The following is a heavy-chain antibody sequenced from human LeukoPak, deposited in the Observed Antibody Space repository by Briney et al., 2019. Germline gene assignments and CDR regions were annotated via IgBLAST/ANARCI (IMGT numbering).Heavy chain of an antibody. CDR3: ARRRYPNWFDP. V-gene: IGHV4-59*08. J-gene: IGHJ5*02. Sequence: SETLSLTCTVSGGSIRSYYWSWIRQPPGKGLEWIGYIYYSGSTNYNPSLKSRVTISVDTSKNQFSLKLSSVTAADTAVYYCARRRYPNWFDPWGQGTLVTVSS. D-gene: IGHD3-9*01. CDR1: GGSIRSYY. CDR2: IYYSGST.